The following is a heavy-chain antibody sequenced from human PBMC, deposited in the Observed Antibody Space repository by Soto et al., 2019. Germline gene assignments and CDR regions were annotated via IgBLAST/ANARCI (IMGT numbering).Heavy chain of an antibody. V-gene: IGHV3-23*01. D-gene: IGHD3-10*01. CDR1: GFTFGTYA. Sequence: EVQLLESGGGLVQPGGSLRLSCTAPGFTFGTYAMNWVRQAPGKGLEWVTTVSASGGSTYYADSVKGRFTISRDNSKNMLYLQMNSLRAEDTAVYYCAKGSYGSGRDHLFDYWGQGTLVTVSS. CDR2: VSASGGST. CDR3: AKGSYGSGRDHLFDY. J-gene: IGHJ4*02.